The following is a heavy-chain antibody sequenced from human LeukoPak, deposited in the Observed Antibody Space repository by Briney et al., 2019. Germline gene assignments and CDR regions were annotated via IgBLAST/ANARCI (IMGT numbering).Heavy chain of an antibody. V-gene: IGHV3-30*18. CDR2: ISNDERDI. J-gene: IGHJ4*02. CDR3: AKEQFSRSFFFDS. D-gene: IGHD6-6*01. Sequence: PGGSLRLSCAASGFTFSNYGVHWVRQAPGKGLEWLAVISNDERDIYYADSVKGRFTISRDNSRNTAYLQMNSLRAEDTAMYHCAKEQFSRSFFFDSWGQGTLVTVSS. CDR1: GFTFSNYG.